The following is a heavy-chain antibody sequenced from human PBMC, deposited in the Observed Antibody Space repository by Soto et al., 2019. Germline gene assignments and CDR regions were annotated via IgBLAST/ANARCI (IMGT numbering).Heavy chain of an antibody. J-gene: IGHJ6*02. CDR1: RLTVRCNY. D-gene: IGHD6-6*01. CDR2: IYSGGIT. CDR3: VRDFGSSSEGGMDV. Sequence: GGSLSLSCAASRLTVRCNYMCRVRPVTGKGLDCVSVIYSGGITFYADPVKGRFTISRDNSKNTLYLQMNNLRGEATPVYYCVRDFGSSSEGGMDVWGRVTTVAVSS. V-gene: IGHV3-53*01.